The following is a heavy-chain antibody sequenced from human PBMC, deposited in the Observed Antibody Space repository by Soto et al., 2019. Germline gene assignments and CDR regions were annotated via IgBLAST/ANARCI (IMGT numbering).Heavy chain of an antibody. CDR2: ISGSGGST. Sequence: PGGSLRLSCAASGFTFSSYAMSWVRQAPGKGLEWVSAISGSGGSTYYANSGKGRFTISRDNPKNPLYRKRNSLRAEEPAVYYCAKALQGYGSSTSCSPFVSWGQGTLVTVSS. CDR1: GFTFSSYA. J-gene: IGHJ5*02. CDR3: AKALQGYGSSTSCSPFVS. V-gene: IGHV3-23*01. D-gene: IGHD2-2*01.